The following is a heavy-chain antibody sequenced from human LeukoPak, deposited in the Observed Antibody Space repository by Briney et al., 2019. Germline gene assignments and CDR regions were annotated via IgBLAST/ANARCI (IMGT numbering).Heavy chain of an antibody. CDR2: ITTSGDST. CDR3: AKDLTGYSDDAFDI. CDR1: GFIFSSYA. D-gene: IGHD3-9*01. J-gene: IGHJ3*02. Sequence: GSLRLSCAASGFIFSSYALSWVRQAPGKGLEWVSAITTSGDSTYYADSVKGRFTISRDNSKNTLYLQMNSLRAEDTAVYYCAKDLTGYSDDAFDIWGQGTMVTVSS. V-gene: IGHV3-23*01.